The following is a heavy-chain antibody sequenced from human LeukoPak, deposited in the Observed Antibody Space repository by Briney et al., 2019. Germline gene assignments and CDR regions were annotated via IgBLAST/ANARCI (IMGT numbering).Heavy chain of an antibody. V-gene: IGHV1-69*04. D-gene: IGHD6-13*01. CDR2: IIPILGIA. CDR1: GGTFSSYA. Sequence: SVKVSCKASGGTFSSYAISWVRQAPGQGLEWMGRIIPILGIANYAQKFQGRVTTTADKSTSTAYMELSSLRSEDTAVYYCARVLLSGQQLVRGGVDYWGQGTLVTVSS. CDR3: ARVLLSGQQLVRGGVDY. J-gene: IGHJ4*02.